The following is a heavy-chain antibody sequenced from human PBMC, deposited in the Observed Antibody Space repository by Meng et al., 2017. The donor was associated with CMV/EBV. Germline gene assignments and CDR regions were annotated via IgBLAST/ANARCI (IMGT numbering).Heavy chain of an antibody. Sequence: GGSLRLSCVASGFTFSSYWMSWVRQAPGKGLEWLANIKQDGSDKYYVDSVKGRFTISRDNPKNTLYLQMNSLRAEDTAVYYCARGGYDLDYWGQGTLVTVSS. J-gene: IGHJ4*02. CDR3: ARGGYDLDY. CDR1: GFTFSSYW. V-gene: IGHV3-7*01. CDR2: IKQDGSDK. D-gene: IGHD3-16*01.